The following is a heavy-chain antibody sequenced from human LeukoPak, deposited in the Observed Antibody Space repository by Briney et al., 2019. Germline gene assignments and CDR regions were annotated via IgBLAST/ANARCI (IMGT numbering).Heavy chain of an antibody. CDR1: GYSISSGYY. Sequence: SETLSLTCTVSGYSISSGYYWGWIRQPPGKGLEWIGSIYHSGSTYYNPSLKSRVTISVDTSKNQFSLKLSSVTAADTAVYYCARLSLLWFGKVDYWGQGTLVTVSS. CDR2: IYHSGST. CDR3: ARLSLLWFGKVDY. J-gene: IGHJ4*02. V-gene: IGHV4-38-2*02. D-gene: IGHD3-10*01.